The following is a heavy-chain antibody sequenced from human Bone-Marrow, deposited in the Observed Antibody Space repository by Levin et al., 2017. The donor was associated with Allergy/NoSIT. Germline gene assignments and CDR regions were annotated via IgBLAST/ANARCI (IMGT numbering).Heavy chain of an antibody. CDR3: ATFDYSSYGYYFDY. CDR1: GFNFNAYG. Sequence: GESLKISCAVSGFNFNAYGMTWVRQAPGKGLEWVSTIRGSDDSTYYTDSVKGRFTISRDSSEDTLYLQMSSLRAEDTAVYYCATFDYSSYGYYFDYWGQGTLVTVSS. J-gene: IGHJ4*02. D-gene: IGHD4-11*01. V-gene: IGHV3-23*01. CDR2: IRGSDDST.